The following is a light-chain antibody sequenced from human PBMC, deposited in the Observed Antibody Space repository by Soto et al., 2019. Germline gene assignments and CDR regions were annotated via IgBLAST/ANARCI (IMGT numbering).Light chain of an antibody. V-gene: IGKV3-20*01. J-gene: IGKJ1*01. Sequence: EIVLTQSPGTLSLSPGERATLSCRATESVDSNYLAWYQQKHGQAPRLLIYGAASRATATPDRFSGSGSGTDFILTISRLDTEDSAVYYCQQYSDSPKTFGQGKKVEI. CDR2: GAA. CDR1: ESVDSNY. CDR3: QQYSDSPKT.